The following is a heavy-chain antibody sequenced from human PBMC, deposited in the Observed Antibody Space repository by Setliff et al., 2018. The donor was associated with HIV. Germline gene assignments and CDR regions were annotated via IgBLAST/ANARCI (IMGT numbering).Heavy chain of an antibody. J-gene: IGHJ4*02. V-gene: IGHV4-39*02. CDR3: ARDRALRFSNSPSFNYFDV. CDR2: INYRGYT. Sequence: PSETLSLTCTVSGGSISNNNFYWGWIRQPPGKGLEWIGNINYRGYTNFNPSLKSRVTISVDTSKNQFSLKLMSVTAADTAVYYCARDRALRFSNSPSFNYFDVWGQGALVTVSS. D-gene: IGHD1-1*01. CDR1: GGSISNNNFY.